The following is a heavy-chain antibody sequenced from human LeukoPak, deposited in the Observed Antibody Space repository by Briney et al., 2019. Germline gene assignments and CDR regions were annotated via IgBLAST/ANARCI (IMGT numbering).Heavy chain of an antibody. V-gene: IGHV1-58*02. Sequence: SVKVSCKASGFTFTSSAMQWVRQARGQRLEWIGWIVVGSGNTNYAQKFQERVTITRDMSTSTAYMELSSLRSEDTAVYYCAAAPGGATTLSAFDIWGQRTMVTVSS. J-gene: IGHJ3*02. D-gene: IGHD1-26*01. CDR2: IVVGSGNT. CDR3: AAAPGGATTLSAFDI. CDR1: GFTFTSSA.